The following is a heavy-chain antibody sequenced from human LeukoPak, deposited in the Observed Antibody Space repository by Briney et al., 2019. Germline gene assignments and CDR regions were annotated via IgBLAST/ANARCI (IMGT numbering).Heavy chain of an antibody. Sequence: GESLKISCRASGYYFSTSWIVWVRQLPGRGLEWMGIIYPHDSDVRYSPSFRGQVTFSVDKSNNTAYVQWSSLKASDSAMYYCARGYCSSTSCYAGELFDYWGQGTLVTVSS. J-gene: IGHJ4*02. CDR2: IYPHDSDV. V-gene: IGHV5-51*01. CDR1: GYYFSTSW. D-gene: IGHD2-2*01. CDR3: ARGYCSSTSCYAGELFDY.